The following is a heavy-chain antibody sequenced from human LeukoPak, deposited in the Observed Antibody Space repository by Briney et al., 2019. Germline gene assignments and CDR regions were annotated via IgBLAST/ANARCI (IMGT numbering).Heavy chain of an antibody. CDR2: IIPIFGTA. D-gene: IGHD5-18*01. V-gene: IGHV1-69*06. CDR1: GGTFSSYA. CDR3: ARGLGRTTMVTRGGVRFDY. Sequence: SVKVSCKASGGTFSSYAISWVRQAPGQGLEWMGGIIPIFGTANYAQKFQGRVTITADKSTSTAYMELSSLRSEDTAVYYCARGLGRTTMVTRGGVRFDYWGQGTLVTVSS. J-gene: IGHJ4*02.